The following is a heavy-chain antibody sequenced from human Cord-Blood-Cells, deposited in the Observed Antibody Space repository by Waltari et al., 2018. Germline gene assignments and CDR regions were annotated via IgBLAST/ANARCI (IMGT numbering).Heavy chain of an antibody. Sequence: QVQLVESGGGVVQPGRSLRLSGAASGFTFSSYAMHWVRQAPGKGLEWVAVISYDGSNKYYADSVKGRFTISRDNSKNTLYLQMNSLRAEDTAVYYCARAVVGATYFDYWGQGTLVTVSS. CDR2: ISYDGSNK. D-gene: IGHD1-26*01. V-gene: IGHV3-30*04. CDR1: GFTFSSYA. CDR3: ARAVVGATYFDY. J-gene: IGHJ4*02.